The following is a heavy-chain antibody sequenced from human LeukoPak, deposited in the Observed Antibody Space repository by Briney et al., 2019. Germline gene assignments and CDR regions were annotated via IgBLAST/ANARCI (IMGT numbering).Heavy chain of an antibody. CDR3: ARASDNDDYSLDYFYYMDV. CDR1: GGSFSGYY. V-gene: IGHV4-34*01. CDR2: INHGGST. D-gene: IGHD4-17*01. Sequence: SETLSLTCAAYGGSFSGYYWGWIRQTPGKGLEWIGEINHGGSTNYNPSLKSRVTMSVDTSKNQFSLNLASVTAADTAVYYCARASDNDDYSLDYFYYMDVWGEGTTVTVSS. J-gene: IGHJ6*03.